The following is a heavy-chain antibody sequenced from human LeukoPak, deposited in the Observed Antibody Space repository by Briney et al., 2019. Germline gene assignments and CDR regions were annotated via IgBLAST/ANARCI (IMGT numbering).Heavy chain of an antibody. D-gene: IGHD3-10*01. J-gene: IGHJ4*02. CDR2: IYHSGST. CDR3: ARAPVYYGSGSSSN. V-gene: IGHV4-4*02. Sequence: SGTLSLTCAVSGGSISSSNWWSWVRQLPGKGLEWIGEIYHSGSTNYNPSLKSRVTISVDKSKNQFSLKLSSVTAADTAVYYCARAPVYYGSGSSSNWGQGTLVTVSS. CDR1: GGSISSSNW.